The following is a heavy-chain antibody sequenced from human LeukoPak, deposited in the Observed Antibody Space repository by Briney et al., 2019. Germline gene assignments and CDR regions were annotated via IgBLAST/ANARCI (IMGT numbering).Heavy chain of an antibody. CDR1: GGSISSYY. J-gene: IGHJ4*02. V-gene: IGHV4-59*08. D-gene: IGHD1-26*01. Sequence: SETLSLTCTVSGGSISSYYWSWIRQPPGKGLEWIGYIYYSGRTNYNPSLKSRVTISIDVSKNQFSLRLSSVTAADTAVYYCTQGGELMNYWGQGTLVTVSP. CDR2: IYYSGRT. CDR3: TQGGELMNY.